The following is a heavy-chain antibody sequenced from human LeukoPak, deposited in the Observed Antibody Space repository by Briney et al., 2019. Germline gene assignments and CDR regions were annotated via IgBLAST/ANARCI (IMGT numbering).Heavy chain of an antibody. CDR1: GFTFSSYA. CDR3: AKVGTPGYSSSWPLIDY. J-gene: IGHJ4*02. Sequence: PGGSLRLSCAASGFTFSSYAMSWVRQAPGKGLEWVSAISGSGGSIYYADSVKGRFTISRDNSKNTLYLQMNSLRAEDTAVYYCAKVGTPGYSSSWPLIDYWGQGTLVTVSS. D-gene: IGHD6-13*01. CDR2: ISGSGGSI. V-gene: IGHV3-23*01.